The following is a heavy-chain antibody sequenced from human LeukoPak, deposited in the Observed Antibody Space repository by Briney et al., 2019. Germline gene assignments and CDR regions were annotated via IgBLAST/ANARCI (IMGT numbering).Heavy chain of an antibody. Sequence: GGSLRLSCAASGFTFSRHWMSWVRQAPGKGLEWVANIKQDGSEKYYVNSVKGRFTISRDNAKNTLYLQMNSLRAEDTAVYYCAREGRLDSSFDYWGQGTLVTVSP. CDR2: IKQDGSEK. V-gene: IGHV3-7*01. CDR1: GFTFSRHW. J-gene: IGHJ4*02. D-gene: IGHD2-15*01. CDR3: AREGRLDSSFDY.